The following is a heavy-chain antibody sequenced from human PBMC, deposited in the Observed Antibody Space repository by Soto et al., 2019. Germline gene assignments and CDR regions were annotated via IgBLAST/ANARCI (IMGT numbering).Heavy chain of an antibody. CDR1: GGSISSYY. D-gene: IGHD6-13*01. CDR2: IYYRGST. CDR3: ARRVSSRGKYGMAV. Sequence: QVQLQESGPGLVKPSETLSLTCTVSGGSISSYYWSWIRQPPGKGLEWIGYIYYRGSTNYNPSLKRRLTXXVXPXXNQVSLKLRSVTAADTAVYYCARRVSSRGKYGMAVWGPGTTVTVSS. J-gene: IGHJ6*02. V-gene: IGHV4-59*08.